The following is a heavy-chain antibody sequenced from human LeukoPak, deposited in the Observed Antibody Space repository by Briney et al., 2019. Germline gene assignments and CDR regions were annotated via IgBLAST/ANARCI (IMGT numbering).Heavy chain of an antibody. V-gene: IGHV1-8*01. J-gene: IGHJ5*02. CDR1: GYTFTSYD. Sequence: ASVKVSCKASGYTFTSYDINWVRQATGQGLEWMGWMNPNRGNTGYAQKFQGRVTMTRTTSISTAYMELSSLRSEDTGVYYCARGGPRLLDIVVVVAATQCWFDPWGQGTLVTVSS. CDR3: ARGGPRLLDIVVVVAATQCWFDP. CDR2: MNPNRGNT. D-gene: IGHD2-15*01.